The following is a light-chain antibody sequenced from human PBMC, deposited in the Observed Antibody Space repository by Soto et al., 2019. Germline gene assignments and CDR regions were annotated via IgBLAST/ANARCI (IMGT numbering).Light chain of an antibody. V-gene: IGKV1-39*01. CDR1: QNIRSY. J-gene: IGKJ1*01. CDR3: QQGYSSRWT. CDR2: ATS. Sequence: DIPLTQSPASLTASVRDRANITCRASQNIRSYLNWYQQKPGKAPQLLIYATSSLQTGVPSRFSASGSGTDFSLVISDLQPEDSATYYCQQGYSSRWTSGRGTKV.